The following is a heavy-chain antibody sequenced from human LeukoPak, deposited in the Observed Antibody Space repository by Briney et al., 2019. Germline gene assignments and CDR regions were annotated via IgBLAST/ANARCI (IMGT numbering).Heavy chain of an antibody. CDR3: AKDLGYLYAFDI. CDR2: ISYDGSNK. V-gene: IGHV3-30*18. Sequence: GGSLRLSCAASGFTFSSYGMHWVRQAPGKGLEWVAVISYDGSNKYYADSVKGRFTISRDNSKNTLYLQMNSLRAEDTAVYYCAKDLGYLYAFDIWGQGTMVTVSS. CDR1: GFTFSSYG. D-gene: IGHD2-15*01. J-gene: IGHJ3*02.